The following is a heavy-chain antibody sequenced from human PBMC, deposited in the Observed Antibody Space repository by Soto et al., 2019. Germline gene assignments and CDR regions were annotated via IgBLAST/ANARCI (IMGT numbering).Heavy chain of an antibody. V-gene: IGHV3-48*02. J-gene: IGHJ4*02. D-gene: IGHD5-12*01. CDR3: ARDAFSGVATTFDY. CDR2: ISSSSDTI. CDR1: GFRLSDYS. Sequence: SGGGLVQPGGSLRLSCAASGFRLSDYSMNWARQVPGKGLEWISYISSSSDTIYYADSVRGRFTISRDNAKNSLYLQMDSLRDEDMAVYFCARDAFSGVATTFDYWGQGTLVAVSS.